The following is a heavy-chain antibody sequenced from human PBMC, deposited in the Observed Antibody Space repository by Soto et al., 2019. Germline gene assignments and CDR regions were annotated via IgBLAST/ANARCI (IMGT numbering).Heavy chain of an antibody. D-gene: IGHD2-21*02. CDR3: ARDFGSDLSAPGAVFDY. CDR1: GYTFNNYD. Sequence: ASVQVSCKASGYTFNNYDIHWVRQAPGQGLEWMGWISAYNGNTKYAHKLQGRVTMTTDTSTSTAYMELWSLRSDDTAFYYCARDFGSDLSAPGAVFDYWGQGTQVTVSS. CDR2: ISAYNGNT. V-gene: IGHV1-18*01. J-gene: IGHJ4*02.